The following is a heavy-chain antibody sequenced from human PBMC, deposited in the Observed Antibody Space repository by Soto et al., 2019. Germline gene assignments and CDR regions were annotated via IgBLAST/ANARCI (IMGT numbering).Heavy chain of an antibody. V-gene: IGHV1-69*01. CDR3: ARGSSQTQQLGTYYYYYGMDV. CDR1: GGTFSSYA. J-gene: IGHJ6*02. Sequence: QVQLVQSGAEVKKPGSSVKVSCKASGGTFSSYAISWVRQAPGQGLEWMGGIIPIFGTANYAQKFQGRVTITADESTSSAYMELSSLRSEDTAVYYWARGSSQTQQLGTYYYYYGMDVWGQGTTVTVSS. CDR2: IIPIFGTA. D-gene: IGHD6-13*01.